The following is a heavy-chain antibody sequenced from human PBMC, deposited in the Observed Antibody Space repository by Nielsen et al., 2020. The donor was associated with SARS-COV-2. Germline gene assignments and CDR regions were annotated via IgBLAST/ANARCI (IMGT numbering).Heavy chain of an antibody. CDR3: ARDRPWFAIAAASPFDP. D-gene: IGHD6-13*01. V-gene: IGHV1-18*01. CDR1: GYTFTSYD. Sequence: ASVKVSCKASGYTFTSYDINWVRQAPGQGLEWMGWISAYNGNTNYAQKLQGRVTMTTDTSTSTAYMELRSLRSDDTAVYYCARDRPWFAIAAASPFDPWGQGTLVTVSS. CDR2: ISAYNGNT. J-gene: IGHJ5*02.